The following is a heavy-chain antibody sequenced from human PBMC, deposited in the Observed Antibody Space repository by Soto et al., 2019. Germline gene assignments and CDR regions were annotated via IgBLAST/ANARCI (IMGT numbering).Heavy chain of an antibody. CDR2: IFWNDDE. Sequence: SGPTLGEPTQTLTLTCTFSGFSLSTSEVGVGWIRQPPGKALEWLALIFWNDDERYNPSLKSRLTITKDISKNQVVLTMTNMDPVDTATYYCAHSRVFDWFDPWGQGTLVTVSS. CDR1: GFSLSTSEVG. V-gene: IGHV2-5*01. CDR3: AHSRVFDWFDP. J-gene: IGHJ5*02. D-gene: IGHD6-13*01.